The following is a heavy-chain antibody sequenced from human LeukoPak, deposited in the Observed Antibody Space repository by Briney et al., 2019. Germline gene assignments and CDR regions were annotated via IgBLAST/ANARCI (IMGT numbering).Heavy chain of an antibody. V-gene: IGHV7-4-1*02. CDR3: ARNPTRDGYNS. CDR1: GYTFTSYA. Sequence: AASVKVSCKASGYTFTSYAMNWVRQAPGQGLEWMGWINTKTGNPTYAQGFTGRFVFSLDTSVSTAYLQISSLKAEDTAVYYCARNPTRDGYNSWGQGTLVTVSS. J-gene: IGHJ4*02. CDR2: INTKTGNP. D-gene: IGHD5-24*01.